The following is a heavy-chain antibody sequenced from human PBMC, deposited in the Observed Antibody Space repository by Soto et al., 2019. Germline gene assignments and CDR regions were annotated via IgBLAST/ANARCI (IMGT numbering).Heavy chain of an antibody. CDR3: ARDHVTMTHTYWYFDL. Sequence: HPGGSLRLSCAASGFTFSSYSMNWVRQAPGKGLEWVSYISSSSSTIYYADSVKGRFTISRDDAKNSLYLQMNSLRDEDTAVYYCARDHVTMTHTYWYFDLWGRDTLVTVSS. CDR1: GFTFSSYS. CDR2: ISSSSSTI. D-gene: IGHD3-22*01. J-gene: IGHJ2*01. V-gene: IGHV3-48*02.